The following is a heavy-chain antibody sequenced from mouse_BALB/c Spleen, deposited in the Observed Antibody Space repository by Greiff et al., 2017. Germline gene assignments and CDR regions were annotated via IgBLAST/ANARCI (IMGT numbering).Heavy chain of an antibody. V-gene: IGHV1S81*02. CDR3: ALNFYFDY. Sequence: VQLHQPGAELVKPGASVKLSCKASGYTFTNYWMHWVKQRPGQGLEWIGEINPSNGRTNYNEKFKSKATLTVDKSSSTAYMQLSSLTSEDSAVYYCALNFYFDYWGQGTTLTVSS. CDR2: INPSNGRT. CDR1: GYTFTNYW. D-gene: IGHD1-3*01. J-gene: IGHJ2*01.